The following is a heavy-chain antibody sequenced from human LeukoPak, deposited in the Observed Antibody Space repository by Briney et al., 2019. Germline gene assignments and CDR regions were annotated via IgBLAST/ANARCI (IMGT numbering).Heavy chain of an antibody. D-gene: IGHD3-22*01. V-gene: IGHV1-18*01. Sequence: ASVKVSCKASGYTFTSYGISWVRQAPGQGLEWMGWISAYNGNTNYAQKLQGRVTMTTDTSTSTAYMELRSLRSDDTAVYYCAIGSFRYYYDSSGLNYWGQGTLVTVSS. J-gene: IGHJ4*02. CDR3: AIGSFRYYYDSSGLNY. CDR2: ISAYNGNT. CDR1: GYTFTSYG.